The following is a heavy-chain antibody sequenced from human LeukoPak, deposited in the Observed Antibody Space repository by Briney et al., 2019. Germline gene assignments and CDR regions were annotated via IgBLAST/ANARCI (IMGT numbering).Heavy chain of an antibody. Sequence: SETLSLTCAVYGGSFSGYYWSWIRQPPGKGLEWIGEINHSGSTNYNPSLKSRVTISVDTSKNQFSLKLSSVTAADTAVYYCAKPGYSSSWYRMGYFDYWGQGTLVTVSS. D-gene: IGHD6-13*01. CDR1: GGSFSGYY. J-gene: IGHJ4*02. CDR3: AKPGYSSSWYRMGYFDY. V-gene: IGHV4-34*01. CDR2: INHSGST.